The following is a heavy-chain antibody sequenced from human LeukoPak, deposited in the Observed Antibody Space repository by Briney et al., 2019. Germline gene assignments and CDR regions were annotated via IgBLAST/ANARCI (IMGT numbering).Heavy chain of an antibody. J-gene: IGHJ4*02. CDR1: GYTFINYY. D-gene: IGHD1-1*01. Sequence: ASVKVSCKASGYTFINYYIHWVRQAPGQGLEWVGIINPSGGSTTYAQKFQGRVSMTRDTSTSTVYMELSSLESDDTALYYCARHSLPGTTPFDYWGQGILVTVSS. CDR2: INPSGGST. CDR3: ARHSLPGTTPFDY. V-gene: IGHV1-46*01.